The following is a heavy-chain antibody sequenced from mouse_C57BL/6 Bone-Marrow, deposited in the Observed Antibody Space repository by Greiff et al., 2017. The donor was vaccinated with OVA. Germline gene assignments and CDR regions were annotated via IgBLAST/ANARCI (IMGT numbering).Heavy chain of an antibody. CDR1: GYTFTSYG. Sequence: VQLQQSGAELARPGASVKLSCKASGYTFTSYGISWVKQRTGQGLEWIGEIYPRSGNTYYNEKFKGKATLTADKSSSTAYMELRSLTSEDSAVYVCARSRGYDGDWFAYWGQGTLVTVSA. CDR3: ARSRGYDGDWFAY. CDR2: IYPRSGNT. J-gene: IGHJ3*01. V-gene: IGHV1-81*01. D-gene: IGHD2-2*01.